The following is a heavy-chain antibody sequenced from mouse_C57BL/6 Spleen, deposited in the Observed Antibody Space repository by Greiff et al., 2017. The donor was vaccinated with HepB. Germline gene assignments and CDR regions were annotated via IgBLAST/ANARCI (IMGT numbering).Heavy chain of an antibody. CDR3: ARYHGAMDY. CDR2: IRNKANGYTT. CDR1: GFTFTDYY. J-gene: IGHJ4*01. Sequence: EVQLVESGGGLVQPGGSLSLSCAASGFTFTDYYMSWVRQPPGKALEWLGFIRNKANGYTTEYSASVKGRFTISRDNSQSILYLQMSALRAEDSATYYCARYHGAMDYWGQGTSVTASS. V-gene: IGHV7-3*01.